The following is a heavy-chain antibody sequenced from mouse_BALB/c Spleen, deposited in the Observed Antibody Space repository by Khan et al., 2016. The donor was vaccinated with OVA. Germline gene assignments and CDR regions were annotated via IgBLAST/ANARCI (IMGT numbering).Heavy chain of an antibody. D-gene: IGHD1-1*01. V-gene: IGHV5-12-2*01. CDR1: GFTFSSYT. Sequence: EVQLVESGGDLVQTGGSLKLSCAASGFTFSSYTMSWVRQTPEKRLEWVAFISNGGSSAYYPDTVKGRFTISRDNAKNTLYLQMSSLRSEDTAMYYCARPSTTEYDYSMDYWGQGTSVTVSS. CDR3: ARPSTTEYDYSMDY. J-gene: IGHJ4*01. CDR2: ISNGGSSA.